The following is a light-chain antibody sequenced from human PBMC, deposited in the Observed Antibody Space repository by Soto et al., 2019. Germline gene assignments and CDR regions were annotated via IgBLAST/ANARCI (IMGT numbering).Light chain of an antibody. J-gene: IGKJ1*01. CDR1: QSVRYNY. V-gene: IGKV3-20*01. CDR2: GAS. CDR3: QHYVSSPWT. Sequence: EIVLTQSPGTLSLSPGERATLSCRASQSVRYNYLAWYRQKPGQAPRLLIYGASTRATGIADRFSGSGSGTDFTLTISRLEPEDFAVYYCQHYVSSPWTFGQGTRVEMK.